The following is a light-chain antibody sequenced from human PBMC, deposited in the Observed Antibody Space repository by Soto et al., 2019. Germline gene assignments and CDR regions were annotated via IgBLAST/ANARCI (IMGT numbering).Light chain of an antibody. J-gene: IGLJ1*01. V-gene: IGLV1-40*01. CDR1: SSNIGAGYD. CDR2: GNS. Sequence: QSVLTQPPSVSGAPGQCVTISCTGSSSNIGAGYDVHWYQQFPGAAPKLLIYGNSNRPSGVPDRFSGSKSGTSASLAISGLLAEDEADYYCQSYDGSLYVFGSGTQLTVL. CDR3: QSYDGSLYV.